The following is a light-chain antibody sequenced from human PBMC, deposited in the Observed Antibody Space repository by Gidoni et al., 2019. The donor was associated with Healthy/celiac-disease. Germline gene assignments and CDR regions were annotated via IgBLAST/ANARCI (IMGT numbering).Light chain of an antibody. CDR3: CSYAGREV. CDR1: SSDVGGYNY. J-gene: IGLJ3*02. Sequence: QSALTQPRSVPGSPGQSVTISCTGTSSDVGGYNYVPWYQQHPGKAPKLMIYDVSKRPSRVPDRFSGSKSGNTASLTISGLQAEDEADYYCCSYAGREVFGGGTKLTVL. V-gene: IGLV2-11*01. CDR2: DVS.